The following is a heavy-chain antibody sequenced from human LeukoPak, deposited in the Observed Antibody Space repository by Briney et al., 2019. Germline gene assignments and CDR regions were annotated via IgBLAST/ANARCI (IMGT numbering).Heavy chain of an antibody. J-gene: IGHJ4*02. CDR2: INTNTGNP. V-gene: IGHV7-4-1*02. CDR3: ARDRNLRYFDWSYRPFDY. Sequence: ASVKVSCKASGYTFTNYAMNWVRQAPGQGLEWMGWINTNTGNPTYAQGFTGRFVFSLDTSVSTAYLQISSLKAEDTAVYYCARDRNLRYFDWSYRPFDYWGQGTLVTVSS. D-gene: IGHD3-9*01. CDR1: GYTFTNYA.